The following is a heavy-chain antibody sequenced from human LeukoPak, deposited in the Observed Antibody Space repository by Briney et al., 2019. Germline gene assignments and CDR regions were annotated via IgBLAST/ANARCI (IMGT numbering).Heavy chain of an antibody. V-gene: IGHV3-48*03. J-gene: IGHJ5*02. CDR3: ARDVGFNNGWPA. Sequence: PGGSLRLSCVASGFSFKTYEMNWVRQAPGKGLEGISYISVGGSDEDYADSVKGRFSISRDNAKNSLFLQMNSLRVEDTAVYYCARDVGFNNGWPAWGQGTLFTVSS. D-gene: IGHD6-19*01. CDR2: ISVGGSDE. CDR1: GFSFKTYE.